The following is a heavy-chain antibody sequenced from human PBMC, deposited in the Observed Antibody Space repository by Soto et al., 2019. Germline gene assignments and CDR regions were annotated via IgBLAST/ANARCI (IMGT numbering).Heavy chain of an antibody. CDR3: ARSSPYDSSGYFLARYYFDY. CDR2: INPSGGST. J-gene: IGHJ4*02. V-gene: IGHV1-46*01. D-gene: IGHD3-22*01. CDR1: GYTFTSYY. Sequence: ASVKVSFKASGYTFTSYYMHWVRRAPGQGLEWMGIINPSGGSTSYAQKFQGRVTMTRDTSTSTAYMELRSLRSDDTAVYYCARSSPYDSSGYFLARYYFDYWGQGTLVTVSS.